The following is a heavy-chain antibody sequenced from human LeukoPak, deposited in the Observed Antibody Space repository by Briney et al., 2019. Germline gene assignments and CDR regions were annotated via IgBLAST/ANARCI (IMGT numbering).Heavy chain of an antibody. Sequence: GGSLRPSCVASGFTFSSNAMSWVRQAPGKGLEWVSVISNSGGSTDYADSVKGRFTISRDNSKNTLYLQMNSLRAEDTAVYYCAKVPLRSGWKVFDYWGQGTLVTVSS. CDR1: GFTFSSNA. J-gene: IGHJ4*02. D-gene: IGHD6-19*01. CDR2: ISNSGGST. V-gene: IGHV3-23*01. CDR3: AKVPLRSGWKVFDY.